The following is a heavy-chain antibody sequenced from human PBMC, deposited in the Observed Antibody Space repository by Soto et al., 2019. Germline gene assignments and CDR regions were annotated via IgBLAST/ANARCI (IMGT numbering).Heavy chain of an antibody. CDR1: GFTVSSNY. CDR3: ARGPGIPTAGTVDY. D-gene: IGHD6-13*01. Sequence: EVQVVESGGGLVQPGGSLRLSCAASGFTVSSNYMNWVRQAPGKGLEWVSVIYSGGSTNYADSVKGRFTISRDNSKNTRYLQMNSRRAEETAVYYWARGPGIPTAGTVDYWGQGTLVTVSS. J-gene: IGHJ4*02. V-gene: IGHV3-66*01. CDR2: IYSGGST.